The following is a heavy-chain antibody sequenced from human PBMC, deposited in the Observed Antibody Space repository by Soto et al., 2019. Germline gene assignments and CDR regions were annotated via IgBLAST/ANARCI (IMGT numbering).Heavy chain of an antibody. Sequence: SVKVSCKASGYTFSRYYMHWVRQAPGQGLEWMGIINPSGSSTTYAQKFQGRVTMTRDTFTSTVYMELSSLRAEDTAVYYCARDPNLYCSGTDCYVYWGHGTLVTVSS. D-gene: IGHD2-2*01. CDR3: ARDPNLYCSGTDCYVY. V-gene: IGHV1-46*01. CDR2: INPSGSST. CDR1: GYTFSRYY. J-gene: IGHJ4*01.